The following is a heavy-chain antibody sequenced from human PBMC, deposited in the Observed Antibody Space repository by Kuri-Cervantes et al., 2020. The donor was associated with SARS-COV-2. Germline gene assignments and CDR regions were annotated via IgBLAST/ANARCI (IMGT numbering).Heavy chain of an antibody. V-gene: IGHV3-64*02. CDR3: ARGDYGDYGDY. J-gene: IGHJ4*02. CDR2: ISSNGGST. Sequence: GGSLRLSCAASGFTFSSYAMHWVRQAPGKGLEYVSAISSNGGSTYYADSVKGRFTISRDNSKNTLYLQMNSLRAEDTAVYYCARGDYGDYGDYWGQGTLVTVSS. CDR1: GFTFSSYA. D-gene: IGHD4-17*01.